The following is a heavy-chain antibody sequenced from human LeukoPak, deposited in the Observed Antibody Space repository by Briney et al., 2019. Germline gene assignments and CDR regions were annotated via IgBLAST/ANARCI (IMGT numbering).Heavy chain of an antibody. D-gene: IGHD1-1*01. CDR2: ISAYNGNT. CDR1: GYTFTSYG. Sequence: ASVKVSCKASGYTFTSYGISWVRQAPGQGLEWMGWISAYNGNTNNAQKLQGRVTMTTDTSTSTDYMEVRSLRSDDTAVYYCARHHLERLFTFDYWGQGTLVTVSS. J-gene: IGHJ4*02. CDR3: ARHHLERLFTFDY. V-gene: IGHV1-18*01.